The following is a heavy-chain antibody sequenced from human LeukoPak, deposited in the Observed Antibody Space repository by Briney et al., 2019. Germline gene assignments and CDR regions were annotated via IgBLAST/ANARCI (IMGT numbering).Heavy chain of an antibody. CDR3: ARSQLGRSHLPEQFDP. CDR1: GFIVSSSY. Sequence: GGSLRLSCAASGFIVSSSYMNWVRQAPGKGLEWVSVIYTGGSTYYSDSVKGRFTTSRDNSKNTLYLQMNSLRAEDTAVYYCARSQLGRSHLPEQFDPWGQGTLVTVSP. D-gene: IGHD1-1*01. J-gene: IGHJ5*02. CDR2: IYTGGST. V-gene: IGHV3-53*01.